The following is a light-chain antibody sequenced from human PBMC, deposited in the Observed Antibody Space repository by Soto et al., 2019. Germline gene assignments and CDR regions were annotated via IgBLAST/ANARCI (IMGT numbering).Light chain of an antibody. J-gene: IGKJ1*01. CDR3: QQSYKTPWT. CDR2: AAS. CDR1: QDISSY. V-gene: IGKV1-39*01. Sequence: DIQMTQSPSSQSASLGDRVTITCRANQDISSYLIWYQHKLGQAPKLLIHAASTLASGVPSRFSGSESGTDFTLTISGLEHEDSATYYCQQSYKTPWTFGQGTKVEIK.